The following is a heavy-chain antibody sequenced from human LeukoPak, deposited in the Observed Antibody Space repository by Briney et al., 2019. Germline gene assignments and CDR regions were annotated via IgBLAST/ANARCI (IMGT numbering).Heavy chain of an antibody. V-gene: IGHV7-4-1*02. D-gene: IGHD6-19*01. Sequence: GASVKVSCKASGYTFTSYAMNWVRQAPGQGLECIGWINTNTGNLTYAQVFTGRFVFSLDTSVSTAYLHISSLKAEDTAVYYCARDGSSKQWLDPNDYWGQGTLVTVSS. J-gene: IGHJ4*02. CDR2: INTNTGNL. CDR3: ARDGSSKQWLDPNDY. CDR1: GYTFTSYA.